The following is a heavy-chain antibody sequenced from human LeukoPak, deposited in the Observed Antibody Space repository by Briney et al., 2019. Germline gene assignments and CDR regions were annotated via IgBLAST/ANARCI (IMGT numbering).Heavy chain of an antibody. CDR3: AREDKLWFGDP. CDR1: GGSISSGSYY. J-gene: IGHJ4*02. CDR2: IYTSGST. Sequence: PSETLSLTCTVSGGSISSGSYYWSWIRQPAGKGLEWIGRIYTSGSTNYNPSLKSRVTISVDTSKNQFSLKLSSVTAADTAVYYCAREDKLWFGDPWGQGTLVTASS. D-gene: IGHD3-10*01. V-gene: IGHV4-61*02.